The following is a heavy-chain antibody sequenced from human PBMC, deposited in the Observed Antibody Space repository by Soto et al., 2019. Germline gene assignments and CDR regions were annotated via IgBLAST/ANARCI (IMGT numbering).Heavy chain of an antibody. Sequence: ASVKVSCKASGYTFTSYGISWVRQAPGQGLEWMGWISAYNGNRNYAQKLQGRVTMSTDTSTSTAYMELRSLRSDDTAVYYCARMYYDYVWGSYRSYYFDYWGQGTLVTVSS. J-gene: IGHJ4*02. D-gene: IGHD3-16*02. CDR1: GYTFTSYG. CDR3: ARMYYDYVWGSYRSYYFDY. V-gene: IGHV1-18*04. CDR2: ISAYNGNR.